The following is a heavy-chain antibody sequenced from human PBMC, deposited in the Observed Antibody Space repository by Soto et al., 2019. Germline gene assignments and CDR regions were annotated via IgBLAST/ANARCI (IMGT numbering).Heavy chain of an antibody. D-gene: IGHD3-22*01. CDR2: IHYSGST. CDR1: GGSISSNGYC. J-gene: IGHJ4*02. V-gene: IGHV4-39*01. CDR3: ASQHYYDSSGYYVVY. Sequence: PLETLSLTWTVSGGSISSNGYCWGWISQPPGKGLEWIGNIHYSGSTYYDSSLKSRVTISVDTSKNQFSLKLSSVTAADTAVYYCASQHYYDSSGYYVVYWGQGTLVTVSS.